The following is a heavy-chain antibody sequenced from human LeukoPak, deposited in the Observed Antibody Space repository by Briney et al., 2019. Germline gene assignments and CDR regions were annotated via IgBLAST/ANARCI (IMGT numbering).Heavy chain of an antibody. V-gene: IGHV3-7*03. CDR3: ARGGGLDA. CDR1: GFTVNGNY. Sequence: GGSLRLSCAASGFTVNGNYMSWVRQAPGKGLEWVASINHNGNVNYYVDSVKGRFTISRDNAKNSLYLQMSNLRAEDTAVYFCARGGGLDAWGQGATVTVSS. CDR2: INHNGNVN. D-gene: IGHD3-16*01. J-gene: IGHJ6*02.